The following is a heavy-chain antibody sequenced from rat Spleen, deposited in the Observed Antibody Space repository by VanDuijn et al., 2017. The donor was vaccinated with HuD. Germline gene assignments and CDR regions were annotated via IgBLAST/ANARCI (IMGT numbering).Heavy chain of an antibody. J-gene: IGHJ1*01. CDR2: ISYDGSST. V-gene: IGHV5-29*01. Sequence: EVQLVESGGGLVQPGRSLKLPCAASGFTFSNYGMAWVRQAPTKGLEWVATISYDGSSTYYRDSVKGRFTISRDNAKSTLYLQMDSLRSEDTATYYCAREDYSDWYFDFWGPGTLVTVSS. D-gene: IGHD1-1*01. CDR3: AREDYSDWYFDF. CDR1: GFTFSNYG.